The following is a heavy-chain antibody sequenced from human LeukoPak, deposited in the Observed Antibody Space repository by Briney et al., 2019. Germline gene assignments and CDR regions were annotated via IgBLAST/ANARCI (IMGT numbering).Heavy chain of an antibody. Sequence: GGSLRLSCAASGFTFSSYSMNWVRQAPGKGLEWVSYISSSSSTIYYADSVKGRFIISRDNAQNSLYLQMNTLRAEDTAVYYCARDNWGSPSHWFDPWGQGTLVTVSS. CDR2: ISSSSSTI. D-gene: IGHD7-27*01. V-gene: IGHV3-48*04. J-gene: IGHJ5*02. CDR3: ARDNWGSPSHWFDP. CDR1: GFTFSSYS.